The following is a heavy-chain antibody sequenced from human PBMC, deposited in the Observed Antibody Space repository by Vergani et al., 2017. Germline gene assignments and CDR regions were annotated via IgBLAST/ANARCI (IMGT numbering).Heavy chain of an antibody. CDR3: ARRPGVMAAPYYYYMDV. D-gene: IGHD5-24*01. Sequence: EVQLVESGGGVVRPGGSLRLSCAASGFTFDDYGMSWVRQAPGKGLGWVSGINWNGGSTGYADSVKGRFTISRDNAKNSLYLRMNSRRAEDTALYYCARRPGVMAAPYYYYMDVWGKGTTVTVSS. V-gene: IGHV3-20*04. CDR1: GFTFDDYG. CDR2: INWNGGST. J-gene: IGHJ6*03.